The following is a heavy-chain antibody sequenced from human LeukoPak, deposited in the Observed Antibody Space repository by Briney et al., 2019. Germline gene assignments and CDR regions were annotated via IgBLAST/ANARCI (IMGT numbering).Heavy chain of an antibody. CDR3: AREVYYDSGSYVDY. CDR1: GFTVSSNY. Sequence: GGSLRLSCAASGFTVSSNYMSWVRQPPGKGLEWVSVIYSGGSTYYADSVKGRFTISRDNSKNTLYLQMNSLRAEDTAVYYCAREVYYDSGSYVDYWGQGTLVTVSS. CDR2: IYSGGST. D-gene: IGHD3-22*01. J-gene: IGHJ4*02. V-gene: IGHV3-66*02.